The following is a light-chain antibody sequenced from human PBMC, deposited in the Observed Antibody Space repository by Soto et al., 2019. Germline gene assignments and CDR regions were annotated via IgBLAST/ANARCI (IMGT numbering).Light chain of an antibody. V-gene: IGKV3-20*01. CDR2: DAS. CDR3: QQYGSSPLT. Sequence: DIVITQAPAPPSVSPRERATLSRRASQSISSYLAWYQQKPGQAPRLLIYDASNRATGIPARFSGSGSGTDFSLTISRLEPEEFAVYYCQQYGSSPLTVGGGTKVDIK. J-gene: IGKJ4*02. CDR1: QSISSY.